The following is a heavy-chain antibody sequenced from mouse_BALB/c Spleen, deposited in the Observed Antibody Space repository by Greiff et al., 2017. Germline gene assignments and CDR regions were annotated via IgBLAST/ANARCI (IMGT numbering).Heavy chain of an antibody. Sequence: QVQLKESAAELARPGASVKMSCKASGYTFTSYTMHWVKQRPGQGLEWIGYINPSSGYTEYNQKFKDKTTLTADKSSSTAYMQLSSLTSEDSAVYYCARSILRLRYFDVWGAGTTVTVSS. J-gene: IGHJ1*01. D-gene: IGHD1-2*01. CDR3: ARSILRLRYFDV. CDR1: GYTFTSYT. V-gene: IGHV1-4*02. CDR2: INPSSGYT.